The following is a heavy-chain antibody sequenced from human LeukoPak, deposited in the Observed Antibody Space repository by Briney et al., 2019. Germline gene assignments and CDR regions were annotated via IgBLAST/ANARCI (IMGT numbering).Heavy chain of an antibody. D-gene: IGHD3-22*01. Sequence: GESLKISCKGSGYSFTRYWIGWVRQAPGKGLEWVAFIRYDGSNKYYADSVKGRFTISRDNSKNTLYLQMNSLRAEDTAVYYCARKTDSGGQGDYWGPGTLVTVSS. CDR3: ARKTDSGGQGDY. CDR2: IRYDGSNK. CDR1: GYSFTRYW. J-gene: IGHJ4*02. V-gene: IGHV3-30*02.